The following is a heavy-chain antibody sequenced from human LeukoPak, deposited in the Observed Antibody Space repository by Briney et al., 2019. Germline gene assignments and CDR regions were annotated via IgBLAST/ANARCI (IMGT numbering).Heavy chain of an antibody. J-gene: IGHJ5*02. CDR1: GGTFSSYA. CDR3: ARDGGSSTSCYPGWFDP. V-gene: IGHV1-69*13. Sequence: ASVKVSCKASGGTFSSYAISWVRQAPGQGLEWMGGIIPIFGTANYAQKFQGRVTITADESTSTAYMELSSLRSEDTAVYYCARDGGSSTSCYPGWFDPWGQGTLVTVSS. D-gene: IGHD2-2*01. CDR2: IIPIFGTA.